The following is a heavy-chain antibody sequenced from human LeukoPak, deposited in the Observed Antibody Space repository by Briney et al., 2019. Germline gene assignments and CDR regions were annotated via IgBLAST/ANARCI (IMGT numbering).Heavy chain of an antibody. CDR3: ARGLGYSYGYGIDY. V-gene: IGHV3-33*01. Sequence: GGSLRLSCAASGFIFSSYAMHWVRRAPGKGPEWVAIIWFDGSNQYYAESVEGRFTVSRDNSKNTLYPQMNSLRAEDTAVYSCARGLGYSYGYGIDYWGQGTLVIASS. J-gene: IGHJ4*02. CDR1: GFIFSSYA. CDR2: IWFDGSNQ. D-gene: IGHD5-18*01.